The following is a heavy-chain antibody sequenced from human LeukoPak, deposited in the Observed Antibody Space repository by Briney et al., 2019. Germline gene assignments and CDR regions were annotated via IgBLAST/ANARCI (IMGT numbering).Heavy chain of an antibody. V-gene: IGHV3-74*01. Sequence: GGSLRLSCVASGFPFSSYWMHWVRQAPGKGLVWVSRSNEDGSTTNYADSVKGRFTISRDNAKNTLYLQMNSLTAEDTAVYYCVRDLGGRSGHWGQGTLVTVSS. CDR3: VRDLGGRSGH. CDR2: SNEDGSTT. CDR1: GFPFSSYW. J-gene: IGHJ4*02. D-gene: IGHD1-26*01.